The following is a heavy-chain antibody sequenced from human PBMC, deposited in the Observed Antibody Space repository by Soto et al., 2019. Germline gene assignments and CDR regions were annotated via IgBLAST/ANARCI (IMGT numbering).Heavy chain of an antibody. V-gene: IGHV4-59*01. CDR1: GGSISAYQ. J-gene: IGHJ4*02. Sequence: SEALSLTCTFSGGSISAYQWSWIRQPPGKRLEWIGCISNSGPTNYNPSLKSRVTISLDTSKNQFFLNLSSVTAADTAVYYCAREVVSNYYNFWGQGTLVTVSS. D-gene: IGHD4-4*01. CDR2: ISNSGPT. CDR3: AREVVSNYYNF.